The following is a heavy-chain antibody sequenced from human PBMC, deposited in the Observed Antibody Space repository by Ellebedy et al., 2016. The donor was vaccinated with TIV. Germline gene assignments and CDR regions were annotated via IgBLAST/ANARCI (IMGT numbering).Heavy chain of an antibody. D-gene: IGHD1-26*01. J-gene: IGHJ3*02. CDR1: GFTFSTYS. CDR3: ARRGNYLGDAFDI. V-gene: IGHV3-48*02. CDR2: IVGTGTTT. Sequence: GGSLRLSXAASGFTFSTYSMNWVRQAAGKGLEWISYIVGTGTTTYYADSVKGRFTTSRDNAKNSLYLQMNSLRDEDTAVYYCARRGNYLGDAFDIWGQGAMVIASS.